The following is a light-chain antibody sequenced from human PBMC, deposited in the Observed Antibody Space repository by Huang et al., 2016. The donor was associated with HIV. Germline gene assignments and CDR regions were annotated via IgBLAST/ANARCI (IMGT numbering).Light chain of an antibody. CDR2: WAS. J-gene: IGKJ2*01. Sequence: DIVLTQSPDSLAVSLGERANITCKSRQSVFHMANNKNYLALFQQRPGQPPRLLLYWASTLESGVPYRFRGSGSGTDFTLTIARLQADDVAGYYCQQYYIAPFTFGQGTKLEI. CDR1: QSVFHMANNKNY. CDR3: QQYYIAPFT. V-gene: IGKV4-1*01.